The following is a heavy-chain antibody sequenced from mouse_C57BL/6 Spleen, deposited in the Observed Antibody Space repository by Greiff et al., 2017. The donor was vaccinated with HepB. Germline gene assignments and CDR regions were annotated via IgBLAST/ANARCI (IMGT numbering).Heavy chain of an antibody. CDR2: IDPETGGT. D-gene: IGHD2-4*01. Sequence: QVQLQQSGAELVRPGASVTLSCKASGYTFTDYEMHWVKQTPVHGLEWIGAIDPETGGTAYNQKFKGKAILTADKSSSTAYMELRSLTSEDSAVYYCTRSGNEYDVAWFAYWGQGTLVTVSA. J-gene: IGHJ3*01. CDR3: TRSGNEYDVAWFAY. CDR1: GYTFTDYE. V-gene: IGHV1-15*01.